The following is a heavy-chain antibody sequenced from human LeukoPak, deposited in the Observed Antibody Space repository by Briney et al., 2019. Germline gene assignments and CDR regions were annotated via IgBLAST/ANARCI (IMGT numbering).Heavy chain of an antibody. J-gene: IGHJ4*02. Sequence: PGGSLRLSCAASGFXFSSYNINWVRQAPGRGLEWVSSISSTSSYIYYADSVKGRFTISRDKAKNSLYLQMNSLRAEDTAVYFCARDSTNWCIDYWGQGTLVTVSS. V-gene: IGHV3-21*01. CDR2: ISSTSSYI. CDR3: ARDSTNWCIDY. D-gene: IGHD6-13*01. CDR1: GFXFSSYN.